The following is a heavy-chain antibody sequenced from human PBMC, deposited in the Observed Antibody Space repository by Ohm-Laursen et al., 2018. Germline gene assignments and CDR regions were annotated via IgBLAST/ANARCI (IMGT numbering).Heavy chain of an antibody. D-gene: IGHD1-26*01. Sequence: SLRLSCAASGFTFSNYWMHWVRQGPGKGLVWLSGIKGDGGKINYADSVKGRFTISRDNSKNTLYLQMNSLRTEDTAVYYCAKHGRGVGATNWFDPWGQGTLVTVSS. J-gene: IGHJ5*02. CDR3: AKHGRGVGATNWFDP. V-gene: IGHV3-74*01. CDR1: GFTFSNYW. CDR2: IKGDGGKI.